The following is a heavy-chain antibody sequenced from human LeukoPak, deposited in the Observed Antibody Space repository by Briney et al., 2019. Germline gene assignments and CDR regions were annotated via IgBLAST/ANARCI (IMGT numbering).Heavy chain of an antibody. V-gene: IGHV1-69*06. CDR1: GGTFSSYA. J-gene: IGHJ4*02. Sequence: ASVKVSCKASGGTFSSYAINWVRQAPGQGLEWMGEIIPVFGTAKYAQRFLGRVTITADKSTSTAYMELSSLRSEDTAVYYCAKVGSKWYDYWGQGTLVTVSS. CDR3: AKVGSKWYDY. D-gene: IGHD2-15*01. CDR2: IIPVFGTA.